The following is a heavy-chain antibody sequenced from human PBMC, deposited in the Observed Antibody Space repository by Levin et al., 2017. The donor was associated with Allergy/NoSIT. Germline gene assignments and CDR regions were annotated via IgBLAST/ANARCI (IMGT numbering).Heavy chain of an antibody. Sequence: GESLKISCAASGFTFSSYTMNWVRQAPGKGLEWVSYISSGGSAIYYADSVKGRFTISRDNANNSLYLQMNSLRAEDTAVYYSARDRRQQLVPYYFDDWGQGTLVTVSS. CDR3: ARDRRQQLVPYYFDD. CDR2: ISSGGSAI. J-gene: IGHJ4*02. CDR1: GFTFSSYT. D-gene: IGHD6-13*01. V-gene: IGHV3-48*01.